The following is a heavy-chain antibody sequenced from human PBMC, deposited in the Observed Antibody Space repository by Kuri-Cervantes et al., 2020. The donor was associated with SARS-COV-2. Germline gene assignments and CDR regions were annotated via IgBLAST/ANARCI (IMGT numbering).Heavy chain of an antibody. CDR2: IWYDGSNK. CDR3: ARGIAARRGYYYYGMDV. J-gene: IGHJ6*02. Sequence: LSLTCAASGFTFSSYAMHWVRQAPGKGLEWVAVIWYDGSNKYYADSVKGRFTISRDNSKNTLYLQMNSLRAEDTAVYHCARGIAARRGYYYYGMDVWGQGTTVTVSS. D-gene: IGHD6-6*01. V-gene: IGHV3-33*08. CDR1: GFTFSSYA.